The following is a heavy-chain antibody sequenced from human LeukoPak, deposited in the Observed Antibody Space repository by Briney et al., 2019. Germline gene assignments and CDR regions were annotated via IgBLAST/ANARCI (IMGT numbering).Heavy chain of an antibody. J-gene: IGHJ4*02. V-gene: IGHV3-23*01. D-gene: IGHD6-19*01. CDR2: ISDSGGTT. CDR1: GFTFNSEA. CDR3: AKGLGFLPQFDY. Sequence: PGGSLRLSCAASGFTFNSEAMTWVRQGPGKGLEWASSISDSGGTTYYADSVKGRFTISRDNSKNTVYLQMNSLRAEDTALYYCAKGLGFLPQFDYWGQGTLVAVSS.